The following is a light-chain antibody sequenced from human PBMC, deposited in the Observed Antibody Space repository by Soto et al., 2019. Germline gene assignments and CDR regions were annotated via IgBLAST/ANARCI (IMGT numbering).Light chain of an antibody. J-gene: IGKJ1*01. CDR3: QQSHNWPRT. V-gene: IGKV3-11*01. Sequence: EIVLTQSPGTLSLSPGERATLSCRASRSVTTFLAWYQQRPGQAPRLLISEASNRAAGIPARFSGSGSGTDFTLTISSLEPEDFGVYYCQQSHNWPRTFGQGTKVDI. CDR1: RSVTTF. CDR2: EAS.